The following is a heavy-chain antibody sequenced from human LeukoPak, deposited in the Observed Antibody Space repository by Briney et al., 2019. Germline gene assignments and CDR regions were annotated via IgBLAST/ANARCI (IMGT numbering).Heavy chain of an antibody. Sequence: SVKVSCKASGGTFTSYTFSWVRQAPGHVLEWMGRIIPLLGVANYAQKFQDRVTIFAEKSTSTVYMQLSSLRSEDTAIYYCARDDADSAYAAGDFWGQGTLVTVSS. CDR2: IIPLLGVA. J-gene: IGHJ4*02. V-gene: IGHV1-69*04. CDR3: ARDDADSAYAAGDF. D-gene: IGHD5-12*01. CDR1: GGTFTSYT.